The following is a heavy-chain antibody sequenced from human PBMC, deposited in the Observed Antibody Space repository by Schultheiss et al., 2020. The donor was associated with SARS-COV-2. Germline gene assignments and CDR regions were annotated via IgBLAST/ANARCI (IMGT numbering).Heavy chain of an antibody. Sequence: ETLSLTCTVSGGSISSYYWSWIRQPAGKGLEWIGRIYTSGSTNYNPSLKSRVTISVDTSKNQFSLKLSSVTAADTAVYYCARQYYYDSSGYYYEYYFDYWGQGTLVTVSS. CDR1: GGSISSYY. CDR2: IYTSGST. J-gene: IGHJ4*02. D-gene: IGHD3-22*01. V-gene: IGHV4-4*07. CDR3: ARQYYYDSSGYYYEYYFDY.